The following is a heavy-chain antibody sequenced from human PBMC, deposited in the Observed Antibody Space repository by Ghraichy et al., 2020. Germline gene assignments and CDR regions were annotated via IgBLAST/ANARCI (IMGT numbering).Heavy chain of an antibody. CDR2: ISWNSGSI. J-gene: IGHJ5*02. D-gene: IGHD3-10*01. Sequence: GGSLRLSCAASGFTFDDYAMHWVRQAPGKGLEWVSGISWNSGSIGYAASVKGRFTISRDNAKNSLYLQMNSLRAEDTAVYYCAKEGGSGSYPDLWGQGHRVTVSS. V-gene: IGHV3-9*01. CDR3: AKEGGSGSYPDL. CDR1: GFTFDDYA.